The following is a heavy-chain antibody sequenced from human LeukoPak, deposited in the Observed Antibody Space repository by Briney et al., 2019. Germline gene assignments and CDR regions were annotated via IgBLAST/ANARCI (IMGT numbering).Heavy chain of an antibody. D-gene: IGHD5-18*01. CDR2: ISSSGSTI. Sequence: GGSLRLSCAASGFTFSSYEMNWVRQAPGKGLEWVSYISSSGSTIYYADSVKGRFTISRDNAKNSLYLQMNSPRAEDTAVYYCARLYRYGTLDYWGQGTLVTVSS. CDR1: GFTFSSYE. J-gene: IGHJ4*02. CDR3: ARLYRYGTLDY. V-gene: IGHV3-48*03.